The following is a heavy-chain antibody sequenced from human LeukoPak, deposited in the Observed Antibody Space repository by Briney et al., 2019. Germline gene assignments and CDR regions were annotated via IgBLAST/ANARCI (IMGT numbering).Heavy chain of an antibody. Sequence: SETLSLTCTVSGGSISSSSYYWGWIRQPPGKGLEWIGSIYYSGSTYYNPSLKSRVTIPVDTSKNQFSLKLSSVTAADTAVYYCGGNYYDSSGYYPIWFWGQGTLVTVSS. CDR3: GGNYYDSSGYYPIWF. D-gene: IGHD3-22*01. CDR1: GGSISSSSYY. J-gene: IGHJ4*02. CDR2: IYYSGST. V-gene: IGHV4-39*01.